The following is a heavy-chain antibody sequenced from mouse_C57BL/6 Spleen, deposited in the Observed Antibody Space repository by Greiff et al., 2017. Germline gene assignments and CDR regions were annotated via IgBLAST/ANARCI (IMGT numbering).Heavy chain of an antibody. J-gene: IGHJ2*01. CDR1: GYTFTSYW. CDR2: IDPSDSET. D-gene: IGHD2-4*01. CDR3: ARGSTMITTENYFDY. Sequence: QVQLQQPGAELVRPGSSVKLSCKASGYTFTSYWMHWVKQRPIQGLEWIGNIDPSDSETHYNQKFKDKATLTVDKSSSTAYMQLSSLTSEDSAVYYCARGSTMITTENYFDYWGQGTTLTVSS. V-gene: IGHV1-52*01.